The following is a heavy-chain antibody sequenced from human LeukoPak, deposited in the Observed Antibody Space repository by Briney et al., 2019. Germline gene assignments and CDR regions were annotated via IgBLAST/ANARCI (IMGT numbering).Heavy chain of an antibody. D-gene: IGHD4-17*01. CDR2: SNPNSGGT. CDR1: GYTFTGYY. Sequence: ASVKVSCKASGYTFTGYYMHWVRQAPGQGLEWMGWSNPNSGGTNYAQKFQGRVTMTRDTSISTAYMELSRLRSDDTAVYYCARGRIYGDSPNWFVPWGQGTLVTVSS. J-gene: IGHJ5*02. V-gene: IGHV1-2*02. CDR3: ARGRIYGDSPNWFVP.